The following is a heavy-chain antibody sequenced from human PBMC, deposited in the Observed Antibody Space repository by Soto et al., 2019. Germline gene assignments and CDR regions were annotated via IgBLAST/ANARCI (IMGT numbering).Heavy chain of an antibody. D-gene: IGHD1-26*01. CDR1: GDSVSSNSAA. Sequence: SQTLSLTCAISGDSVSSNSAAWNWIRQSPSRGLEWLGRTYYRSKWYNDYAVSVKSRITINPDTSKNQFSLQLNSVTPEDTAVYSSADKPGAPAGPTHCNCGMDVWDQGTTVAASS. CDR2: TYYRSKWYN. CDR3: ADKPGAPAGPTHCNCGMDV. J-gene: IGHJ6*02. V-gene: IGHV6-1*01.